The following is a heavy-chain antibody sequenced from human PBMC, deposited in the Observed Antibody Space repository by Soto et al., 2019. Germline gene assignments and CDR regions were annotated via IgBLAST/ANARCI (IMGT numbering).Heavy chain of an antibody. Sequence: PGGSLRLSCAASGFTFSGYGMSWVRQAPGKGLEWVSSISGSGSRTYYADSVKGRFTISRDNAKNTLYLQMNSLRAEDTAVYYCARGYDSSPDAFDIWGQGTMVTVSS. D-gene: IGHD3-22*01. V-gene: IGHV3-21*01. J-gene: IGHJ3*02. CDR2: ISGSGSRT. CDR3: ARGYDSSPDAFDI. CDR1: GFTFSGYG.